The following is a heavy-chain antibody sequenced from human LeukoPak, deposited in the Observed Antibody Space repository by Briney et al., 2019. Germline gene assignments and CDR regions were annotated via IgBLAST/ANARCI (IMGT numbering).Heavy chain of an antibody. J-gene: IGHJ6*03. CDR2: INPNTAGT. D-gene: IGHD4-11*01. CDR1: GYTFTGYY. Sequence: ASVKVSCKASGYTFTGYYFRWVRQAPGQGLEWMGWINPNTAGTNYAQKFLGGVTLTWDTSISTAYMELNRLTSDDTAVYYCATSAGDYRAGHYYYMGVWGKGTSATVSS. V-gene: IGHV1-2*02. CDR3: ATSAGDYRAGHYYYMGV.